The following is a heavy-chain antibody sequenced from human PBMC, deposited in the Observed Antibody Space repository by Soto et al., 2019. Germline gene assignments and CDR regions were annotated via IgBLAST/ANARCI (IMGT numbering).Heavy chain of an antibody. V-gene: IGHV1-18*01. J-gene: IGHJ4*01. CDR2: ISAYNGNT. D-gene: IGHD4-17*01. CDR3: ARDLVGDYGHGPLDY. CDR1: GYTFTSTG. Sequence: ASVKVACKAPGYTFTSTGISWVRPAPEQGLEWMGWISAYNGNTNYAQKLQGSVTMTTDTSTSTAYMELRSLRSDDTAVYYCARDLVGDYGHGPLDYWG.